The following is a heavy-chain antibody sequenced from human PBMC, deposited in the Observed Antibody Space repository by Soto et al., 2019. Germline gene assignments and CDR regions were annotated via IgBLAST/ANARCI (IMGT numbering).Heavy chain of an antibody. Sequence: GSLRLSCAASGFTFSSYAMSWVRQAPGKGLEWVSAISGSGGSTYYADSVKGWFTFSRDNSKNTVFLQVNSLRADDTAVYFCAKGSSFSPFYFGYWGQGALVTVSS. J-gene: IGHJ4*02. CDR3: AKGSSFSPFYFGY. CDR2: ISGSGGST. CDR1: GFTFSSYA. D-gene: IGHD5-18*01. V-gene: IGHV3-23*01.